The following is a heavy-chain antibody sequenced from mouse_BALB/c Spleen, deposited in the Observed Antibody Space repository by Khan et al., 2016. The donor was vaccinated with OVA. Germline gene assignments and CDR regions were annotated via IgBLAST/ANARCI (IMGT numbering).Heavy chain of an antibody. CDR1: GFSLNSYG. Sequence: QVQLKESGPGLVAPSQSLSITCTVSGFSLNSYGVNWVRQPPGKGLEWLGVIWGDGSTNDNSALISRLIISKDNSKSQVFLKLNSLLTDDTATYYCAKFTPDSCSMDYWGQGTSVTVSS. CDR2: IWGDGST. J-gene: IGHJ4*01. V-gene: IGHV2-3*01. CDR3: AKFTPDSCSMDY. D-gene: IGHD1-1*01.